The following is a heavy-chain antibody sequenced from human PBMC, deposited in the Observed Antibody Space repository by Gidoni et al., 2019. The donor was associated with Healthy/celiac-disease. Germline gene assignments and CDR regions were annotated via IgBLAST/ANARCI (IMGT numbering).Heavy chain of an antibody. D-gene: IGHD2-15*01. CDR2: ISSSSSNI. J-gene: IGHJ5*02. CDR3: ARDCGGSCYGLRFDP. Sequence: EVQLVESGGGLVKPGGSLRLSCAASGLAFSSYSMNWVRQAPGKGLEWVSSISSSSSNIYYADSVKGRCTISRDNAKTSLYLQMNSLRAEDTAVYYCARDCGGSCYGLRFDPWGQGTLVTVSS. CDR1: GLAFSSYS. V-gene: IGHV3-21*01.